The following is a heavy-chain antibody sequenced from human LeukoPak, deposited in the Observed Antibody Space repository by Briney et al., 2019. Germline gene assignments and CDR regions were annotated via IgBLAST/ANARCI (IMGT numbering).Heavy chain of an antibody. D-gene: IGHD6-13*01. J-gene: IGHJ4*02. CDR3: TTDYDTSSWTFIY. CDR1: GFTFSNAW. CDR2: IKSKTDGGTT. V-gene: IGHV3-15*01. Sequence: GGSLRLSCAASGFTFSNAWMSWVRQAPGKGLEWVGRIKSKTDGGTTDYAAPVKGRFTISRDDSKNTLFLQMNSLKTEDTAVYYCTTDYDTSSWTFIYWGQGTLVTVSS.